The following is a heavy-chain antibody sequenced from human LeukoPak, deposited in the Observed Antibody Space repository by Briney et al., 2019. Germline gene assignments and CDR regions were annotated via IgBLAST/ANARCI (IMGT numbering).Heavy chain of an antibody. CDR2: IQQDGSVQ. Sequence: GGSLRLSCAASGFIVRSYWMSWVRQAPGKGLEWVANIQQDGSVQYYVDSVKGRFTISRDNAKNSLYLQMNSLSAEDTAVYYCATHDVLTGYPYFDFWGQGTLVAVSS. J-gene: IGHJ4*02. CDR1: GFIVRSYW. D-gene: IGHD3-9*01. V-gene: IGHV3-7*01. CDR3: ATHDVLTGYPYFDF.